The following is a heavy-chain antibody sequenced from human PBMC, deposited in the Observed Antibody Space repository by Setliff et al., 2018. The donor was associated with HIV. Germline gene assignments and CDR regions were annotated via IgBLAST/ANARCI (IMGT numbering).Heavy chain of an antibody. D-gene: IGHD3-10*01. Sequence: SVKVSCKASGDAFSKYAINWVRQAPGQGLEWMGGVIPGFGAPNHAQKFQKKVAITRDLSTSTAYLELTSLRFEDSAVYYCAAASSKVRGILSRWAATPDALDVWGQGTVVTVSS. V-gene: IGHV1-69*05. J-gene: IGHJ3*01. CDR3: AAASSKVRGILSRWAATPDALDV. CDR2: VIPGFGAP. CDR1: GDAFSKYA.